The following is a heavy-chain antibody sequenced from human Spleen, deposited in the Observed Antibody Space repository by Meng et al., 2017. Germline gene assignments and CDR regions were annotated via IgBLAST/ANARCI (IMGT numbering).Heavy chain of an antibody. CDR3: ARGIRGYSYAYDY. J-gene: IGHJ4*02. Sequence: QVQLQESGPGLVKPSQTLSLTCTVSGGSISSGDYYWSWIRQPPGKGLEWIGEINHSGSTNYNPSLKSRVTISVDTSKNQFSLKLSSVTAADTAVYYCARGIRGYSYAYDYWGQGTLVTVSS. CDR2: INHSGST. D-gene: IGHD5-18*01. V-gene: IGHV4-30-4*01. CDR1: GGSISSGDYY.